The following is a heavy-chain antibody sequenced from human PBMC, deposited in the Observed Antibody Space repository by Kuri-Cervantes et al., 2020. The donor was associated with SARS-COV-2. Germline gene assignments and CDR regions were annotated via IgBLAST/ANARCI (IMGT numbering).Heavy chain of an antibody. D-gene: IGHD1-26*01. CDR2: ITESGGVK. CDR1: TLTFSDYA. J-gene: IGHJ6*02. Sequence: GESLKISCTASTLTFSDYAMSWVRQAPGKGLEWVSTITESGGVKYYADSVMGRFTILRDNSKNTLYLQMNSLSADDTAVYYCVKEDSGRAPLMDVWGQGTTVTVSS. V-gene: IGHV3-23*01. CDR3: VKEDSGRAPLMDV.